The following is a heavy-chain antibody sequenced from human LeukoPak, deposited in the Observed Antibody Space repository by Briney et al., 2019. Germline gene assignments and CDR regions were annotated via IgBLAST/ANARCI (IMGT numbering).Heavy chain of an antibody. J-gene: IGHJ6*03. CDR3: AKEEQQLVHYYYYYMDV. Sequence: GGSLRLSCAASGFTFSDYDMHWVRQATGKGLEWVSAIGTAGDTYYTGSVKGRFTISRENAKNSLYLQMNSLRAGDTAVYYCAKEEQQLVHYYYYYMDVWGKRTTVTVSS. CDR1: GFTFSDYD. CDR2: IGTAGDT. D-gene: IGHD6-13*01. V-gene: IGHV3-13*01.